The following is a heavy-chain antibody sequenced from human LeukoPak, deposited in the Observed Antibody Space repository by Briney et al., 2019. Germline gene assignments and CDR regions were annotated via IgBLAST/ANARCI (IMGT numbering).Heavy chain of an antibody. D-gene: IGHD3-3*01. CDR1: GYTFTSYY. J-gene: IGHJ4*02. Sequence: ASVKVSCKASGYTFTSYYMHWVRQAPGQGLEWMGWISSHNGNTNYAQKLQGRVTMTTDTSTSTAYTELRSLRSDDTAAYYCARAQYYDFWSGYYKPEYYFAYWGQGTLVTASS. CDR3: ARAQYYDFWSGYYKPEYYFAY. CDR2: ISSHNGNT. V-gene: IGHV1-18*04.